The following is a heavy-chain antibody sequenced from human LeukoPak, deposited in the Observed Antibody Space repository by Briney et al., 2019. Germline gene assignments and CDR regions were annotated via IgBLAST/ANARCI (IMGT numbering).Heavy chain of an antibody. CDR1: GFTFSSYS. D-gene: IGHD5-24*01. Sequence: GGSLRLSCAASGFTFSSYSMNWVRQAPGKGLEWVSSISSSSSYIYYADSVEGRFTISRDNAKNSLYLQMNSLRAEDTAVYYCARAEIWRWLYRGGDYFDYWGQGTLVTVFS. CDR3: ARAEIWRWLYRGGDYFDY. J-gene: IGHJ4*02. V-gene: IGHV3-21*01. CDR2: ISSSSSYI.